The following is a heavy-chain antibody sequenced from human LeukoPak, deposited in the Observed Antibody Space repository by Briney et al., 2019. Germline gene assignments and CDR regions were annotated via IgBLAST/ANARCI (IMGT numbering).Heavy chain of an antibody. CDR2: IIPIFGTA. V-gene: IGHV1-69*13. CDR1: GGTFSSYA. Sequence: ASVAVSCKASGGTFSSYAISWVRQAPGQGLEWMGGIIPIFGTANYAQNFQGRVTITADESTSTAYMELSSLRPEDTAVYYCARGERYYYDSCGYCKLDYWGQGTLVTVSS. D-gene: IGHD3-22*01. J-gene: IGHJ4*02. CDR3: ARGERYYYDSCGYCKLDY.